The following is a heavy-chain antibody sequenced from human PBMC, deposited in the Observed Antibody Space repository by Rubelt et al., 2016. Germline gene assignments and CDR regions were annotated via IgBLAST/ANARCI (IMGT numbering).Heavy chain of an antibody. CDR2: INHSGTT. V-gene: IGHV4-39*07. CDR3: VRIFDH. Sequence: QLQLQESGPGLVKPSETLSLTCTVSGGSISSSNYYWAWIRQPPGKGLEWIGDINHSGTTNYNPSLKGRVTISLDPSKTQFSLTLNSVTAADTAVYYCVRIFDHWGQGTLVTVSS. J-gene: IGHJ4*02. CDR1: GGSISSSNYY.